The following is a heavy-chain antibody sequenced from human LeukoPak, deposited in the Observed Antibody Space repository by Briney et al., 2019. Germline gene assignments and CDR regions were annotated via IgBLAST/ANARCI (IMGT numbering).Heavy chain of an antibody. CDR3: AKSLRNAFDI. Sequence: GGSLRLSRAASGFTFSSYEMNWVRQAPGKGLEWVSYISSSGSTIYYADSVKGRFTISRDNAKKSLYLQMNSLRAEDTAVYYCAKSLRNAFDIWGQGTMVTVSS. CDR2: ISSSGSTI. CDR1: GFTFSSYE. J-gene: IGHJ3*02. V-gene: IGHV3-48*03. D-gene: IGHD3-3*01.